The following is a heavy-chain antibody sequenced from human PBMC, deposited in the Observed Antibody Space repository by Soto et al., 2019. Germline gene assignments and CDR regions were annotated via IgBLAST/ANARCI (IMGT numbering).Heavy chain of an antibody. CDR3: AKDRRAGGNSAFYFDF. J-gene: IGHJ4*02. CDR2: ISATGGGT. D-gene: IGHD1-1*01. V-gene: IGHV3-23*01. CDR1: RFKFSNYA. Sequence: PGGSLRLSCAASRFKFSNYAMSWVRQAPGKGLEWVSLISATGGGTYYADSVKGRFTISRDNSHNTLYLQVHSLTAEDTAVYYCAKDRRAGGNSAFYFDFWGQGASVTVSS.